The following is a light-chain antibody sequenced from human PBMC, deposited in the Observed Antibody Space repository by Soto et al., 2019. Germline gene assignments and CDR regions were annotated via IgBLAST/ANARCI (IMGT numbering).Light chain of an antibody. CDR3: QQRTNWPRSFT. J-gene: IGKJ3*01. CDR2: DTS. CDR1: QSVSSY. Sequence: EIVLTQSPATLSLSPGERATLSCRASQSVSSYLAWYQHKPGQAPRLLIYDTSKRATGLPARFSGSGSGTDFSLSISSLEPEDFAVYYCQQRTNWPRSFTFGPGTKVDIK. V-gene: IGKV3-11*01.